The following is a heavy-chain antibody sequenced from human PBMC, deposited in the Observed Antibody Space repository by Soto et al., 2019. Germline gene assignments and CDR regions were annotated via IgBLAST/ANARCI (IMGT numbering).Heavy chain of an antibody. Sequence: SETLSHTCTVYGGSLSGDYWSWIRQSPGTGLQWIGEINHRGVTNYNPSLESRVTISVDTSKNQFSLNLTSVTAADTAVYYCARYGVVVIPAVLDPWGQGTLVTVSS. J-gene: IGHJ5*02. D-gene: IGHD3-16*02. V-gene: IGHV4-34*01. CDR1: GGSLSGDY. CDR3: ARYGVVVIPAVLDP. CDR2: INHRGVT.